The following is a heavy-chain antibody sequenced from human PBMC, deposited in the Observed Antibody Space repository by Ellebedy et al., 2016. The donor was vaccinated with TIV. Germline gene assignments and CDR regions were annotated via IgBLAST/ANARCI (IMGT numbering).Heavy chain of an antibody. D-gene: IGHD5-18*01. V-gene: IGHV1-69*13. J-gene: IGHJ4*02. Sequence: AASVKVSCKASGGTFSSFAISWVRQAPGQGLEWMGGIIPVFGTTNYAQKFQGRVTVTADESTGTAYMELNSLKSEDTAVYYCARGYSYGYFDYWGQGTLVTVSS. CDR1: GGTFSSFA. CDR3: ARGYSYGYFDY. CDR2: IIPVFGTT.